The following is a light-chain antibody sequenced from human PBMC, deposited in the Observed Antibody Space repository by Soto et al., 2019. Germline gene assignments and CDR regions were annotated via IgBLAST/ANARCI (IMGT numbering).Light chain of an antibody. CDR3: QVCDTTNPVI. V-gene: IGLV3-21*02. Sequence: SYELIQPPSVSVAPGQTARITCGGNNIEIKSVHWYQQKPGQAPVLVVYDDGDRTTGIPERFSGSKSGNTATLTTSRVEAGDEADYYCQVCDTTNPVIFGGGTKVTVL. J-gene: IGLJ2*01. CDR2: DDG. CDR1: NIEIKS.